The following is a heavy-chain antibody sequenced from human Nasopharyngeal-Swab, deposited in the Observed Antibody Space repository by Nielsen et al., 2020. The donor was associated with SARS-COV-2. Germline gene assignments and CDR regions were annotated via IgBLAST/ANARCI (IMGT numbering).Heavy chain of an antibody. V-gene: IGHV4-39*01. CDR2: IYYSGST. D-gene: IGHD6-13*01. J-gene: IGHJ4*02. CDR3: ARIIAAAGTVGYMDV. Sequence: WIRQPPGKGLEWIGSIYYSGSTYYNPSLKSRVTISVDTSKNQFSLKLSSVTAADTAVYYCARIIAAAGTVGYMDVWGQGTLVTVSS.